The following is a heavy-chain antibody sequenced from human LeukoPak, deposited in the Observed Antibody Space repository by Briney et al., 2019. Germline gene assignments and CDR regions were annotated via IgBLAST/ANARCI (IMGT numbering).Heavy chain of an antibody. Sequence: PGGSLRLSCEASGFTFSNYDMHWVRQAPGKGLEWVAVISRDGTNKYYADSVKGRFTISRDNSKNTVYLQMNSQSAEDTAVYYCARDQTAGYSDYWGQGTLVTVSS. CDR3: ARDQTAGYSDY. CDR2: ISRDGTNK. CDR1: GFTFSNYD. V-gene: IGHV3-30*03. D-gene: IGHD3-22*01. J-gene: IGHJ4*02.